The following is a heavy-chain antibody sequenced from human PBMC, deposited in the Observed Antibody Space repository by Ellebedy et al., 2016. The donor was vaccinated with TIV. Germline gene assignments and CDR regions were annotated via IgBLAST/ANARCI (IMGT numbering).Heavy chain of an antibody. J-gene: IGHJ4*02. CDR2: INHNGGT. D-gene: IGHD2-8*01. CDR3: ARSRSMGPFDY. Sequence: SETLSLXCAVHGGSFSAYYWTWIRQPPGEGLEWIGEINHNGGTNYNPSLKSRGTISVDTSKNQFSLKLRYVTAADTAVYYCARSRSMGPFDYWGQGILVTVSS. V-gene: IGHV4-34*01. CDR1: GGSFSAYY.